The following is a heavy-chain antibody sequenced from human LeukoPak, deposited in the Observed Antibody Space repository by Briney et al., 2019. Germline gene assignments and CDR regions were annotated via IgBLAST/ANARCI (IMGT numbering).Heavy chain of an antibody. CDR1: GFSLSTSGVG. V-gene: IGHV2-5*01. Sequence: SGPTLVTPTHLLTPTCTFSGFSLSTSGVGVGWIRQPPGKALEWPALTYWYDDKRSSPSLKSRLTITKDTSKNQVVLTMTNMDPVDTATYYCAHGKTYCSSTSCYLVDAFDIWGQGTMVTVSS. D-gene: IGHD2-2*01. CDR2: TYWYDDK. CDR3: AHGKTYCSSTSCYLVDAFDI. J-gene: IGHJ3*02.